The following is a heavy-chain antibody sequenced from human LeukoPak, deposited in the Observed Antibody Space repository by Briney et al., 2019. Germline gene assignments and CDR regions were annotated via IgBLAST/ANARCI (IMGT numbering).Heavy chain of an antibody. D-gene: IGHD3-3*01. J-gene: IGHJ6*04. CDR2: FIPILGTA. Sequence: SVTVSCKASGATFSDYALNWVRQAPGQGLEWMGVFIPILGTANSTQKFHDRLTITADRSTNTAYMELSSLRSEDTAVYFCAAIPVFGVVLHQEPVWGKGTTVTVSS. CDR3: AAIPVFGVVLHQEPV. V-gene: IGHV1-69*10. CDR1: GATFSDYA.